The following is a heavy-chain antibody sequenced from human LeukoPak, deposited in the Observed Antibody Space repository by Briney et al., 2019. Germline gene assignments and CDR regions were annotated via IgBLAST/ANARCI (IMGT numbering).Heavy chain of an antibody. D-gene: IGHD1-26*01. CDR1: GFTFSSYA. Sequence: GGSLRLSCAASGFTFSSYAMSWVRQAPGKGLEWVSAISGSGGSTYYADSVKGRFTISRDNSKNTLYLQMNSLRAEDTAVYYCAKNRAYSGSQYYFDYWGQGTLVTVSS. V-gene: IGHV3-23*01. CDR2: ISGSGGST. J-gene: IGHJ4*02. CDR3: AKNRAYSGSQYYFDY.